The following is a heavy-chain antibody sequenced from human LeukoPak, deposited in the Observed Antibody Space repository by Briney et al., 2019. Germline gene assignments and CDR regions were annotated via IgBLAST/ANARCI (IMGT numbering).Heavy chain of an antibody. V-gene: IGHV3-7*01. Sequence: GGSLRLSCAASGFTFSSYAMSWVRQAPGKGLEWVANIEQDGSEKYYVDSVKGRFTISRDNAKNSLYLQMNSLRAEDTAMYHCARFGSVAGSPVAFDIWGQGTMVTVSS. CDR2: IEQDGSEK. J-gene: IGHJ3*02. CDR1: GFTFSSYA. CDR3: ARFGSVAGSPVAFDI. D-gene: IGHD3-10*01.